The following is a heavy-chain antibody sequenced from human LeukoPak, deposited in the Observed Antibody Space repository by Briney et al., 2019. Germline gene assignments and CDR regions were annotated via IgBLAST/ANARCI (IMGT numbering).Heavy chain of an antibody. Sequence: PGGSLRLSCAASGFTFSSYSMNWVRQAPGKGLEWVSYISSSSSTIYYADSVKGRFTISRDNAKNSLYLQMNSLRAEDTAVYYCARDLGYYYDSSGYKGDYWGQGTLVTVSS. V-gene: IGHV3-48*01. CDR1: GFTFSSYS. J-gene: IGHJ4*02. D-gene: IGHD3-22*01. CDR2: ISSSSSTI. CDR3: ARDLGYYYDSSGYKGDY.